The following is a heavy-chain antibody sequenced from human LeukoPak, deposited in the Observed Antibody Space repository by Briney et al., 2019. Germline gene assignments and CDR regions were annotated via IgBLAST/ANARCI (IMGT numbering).Heavy chain of an antibody. CDR3: TRRDSSSWYGGKYFDY. V-gene: IGHV3-73*01. Sequence: GGSLRLSCTASGFTFTNAWMNWVRQAPGKGLEWVGRIRSKANSYATAYAASVKGRFTISRDDSKNTACLQMNSLKTEDTAVYYCTRRDSSSWYGGKYFDYWGQGTLVTVSS. CDR2: IRSKANSYAT. J-gene: IGHJ4*02. CDR1: GFTFTNAW. D-gene: IGHD6-13*01.